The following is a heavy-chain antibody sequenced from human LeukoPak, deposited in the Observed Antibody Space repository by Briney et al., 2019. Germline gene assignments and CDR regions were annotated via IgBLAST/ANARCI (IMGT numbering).Heavy chain of an antibody. CDR1: GVSFSGYY. D-gene: IGHD3-10*01. V-gene: IGHV4-34*01. CDR3: ARGRGGSYYGSGSYYKAWYFDL. J-gene: IGHJ2*01. Sequence: SETLSLTCAVYGVSFSGYYWSWIRQPPGKGLEWIGEINHSGSTNYNPSLKSRVTISVDASKIQFSLKLSSVTAADTAVYYCARGRGGSYYGSGSYYKAWYFDLWGRGTLVTVSS. CDR2: INHSGST.